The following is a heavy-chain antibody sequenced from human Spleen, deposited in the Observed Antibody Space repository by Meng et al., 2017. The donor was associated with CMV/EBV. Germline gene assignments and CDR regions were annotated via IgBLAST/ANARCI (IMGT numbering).Heavy chain of an antibody. CDR3: ARGGFNNGWA. CDR1: GDSVSSHSAA. D-gene: IGHD6-19*01. CDR2: TYYRSKWYN. Sequence: ISGDSVSSHSAAWNWIRQSSSRGLEWLGRTYYRSKWYNDYAVSVKSRITINPDTSKNQFSLQLNSVTPEDTAVYYCARGGFNNGWAWGQGTLVTVSS. J-gene: IGHJ4*02. V-gene: IGHV6-1*01.